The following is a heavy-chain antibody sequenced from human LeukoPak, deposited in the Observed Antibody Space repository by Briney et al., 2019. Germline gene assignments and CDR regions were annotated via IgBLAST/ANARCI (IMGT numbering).Heavy chain of an antibody. CDR3: ARGWNYYDSSGYSYYFDY. CDR2: IYYSGST. J-gene: IGHJ4*02. Sequence: SETLSLTCTVSGGSISSSSYYWGWLRPPPGKGLEWIGSIYYSGSTYYNPSLKSRVTISVDTSKNQFSLKLSSVTAADTAVYYCARGWNYYDSSGYSYYFDYWGQGTLVTVSS. V-gene: IGHV4-39*01. CDR1: GGSISSSSYY. D-gene: IGHD3-22*01.